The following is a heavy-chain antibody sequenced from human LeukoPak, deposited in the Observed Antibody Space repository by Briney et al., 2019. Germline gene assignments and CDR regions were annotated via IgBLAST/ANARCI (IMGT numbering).Heavy chain of an antibody. CDR2: IYYSGST. D-gene: IGHD2/OR15-2a*01. CDR3: AGGGYGSTTLPFDY. Sequence: SETLSLTCTVSGGSISSSSYYWGWIRQPPGKGLEWIGSIYYSGSTQYNPSLKSRVTISVDTSKNQFSLKVNSATAADTAIYYCAGGGYGSTTLPFDYWGQGTLVTVSS. V-gene: IGHV4-39*07. J-gene: IGHJ4*02. CDR1: GGSISSSSYY.